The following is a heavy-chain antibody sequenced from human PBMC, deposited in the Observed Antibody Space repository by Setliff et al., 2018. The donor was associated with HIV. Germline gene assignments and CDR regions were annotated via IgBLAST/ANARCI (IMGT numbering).Heavy chain of an antibody. CDR1: GDIFSYQT. D-gene: IGHD3-22*01. CDR3: AREALAWYHYDSSGYSNWFDP. J-gene: IGHJ5*02. V-gene: IGHV1-69*04. Sequence: GASVKVSCKASGDIFSYQTYSWVRQAPGQGLEWMGSIIPMVGFANYEGKLQGRVTIIADASTNTTYLDLTSLRSDDTAVYYCAREALAWYHYDSSGYSNWFDPWGQGTLVTVSS. CDR2: IIPMVGFA.